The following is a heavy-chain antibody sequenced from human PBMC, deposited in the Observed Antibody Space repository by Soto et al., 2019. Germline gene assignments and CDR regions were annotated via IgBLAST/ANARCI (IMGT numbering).Heavy chain of an antibody. J-gene: IGHJ2*01. V-gene: IGHV4-30-2*01. CDR3: ASRDGYKIVWYFDL. CDR2: ICHSGST. CDR1: GVSISSGGYS. D-gene: IGHD5-12*01. Sequence: QLQLQESGSGLVKPSQTLSLTCAVSGVSISSGGYSWSWIRQPPGKGLEWLGYICHSGSTYYTPSLTSRVTISVDRSKNQFSLKLSSVTAADTAVYYCASRDGYKIVWYFDLWGRGTLVTVSS.